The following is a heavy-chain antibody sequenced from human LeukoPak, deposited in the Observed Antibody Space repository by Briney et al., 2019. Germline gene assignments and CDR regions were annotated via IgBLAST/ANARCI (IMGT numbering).Heavy chain of an antibody. V-gene: IGHV3-7*01. CDR3: AREGNYYDSSGYYGY. D-gene: IGHD3-22*01. CDR2: IKQDGSEK. CDR1: GFTFSSYW. Sequence: PGGSLRLSCAASGFTFSSYWMSWVRQAPGKGLEWVANIKQDGSEKCYVDSVKGRFTISRDNAKNSLYLQMNSLRAEDTAVYYCAREGNYYDSSGYYGYWGQGTLVTVSS. J-gene: IGHJ4*02.